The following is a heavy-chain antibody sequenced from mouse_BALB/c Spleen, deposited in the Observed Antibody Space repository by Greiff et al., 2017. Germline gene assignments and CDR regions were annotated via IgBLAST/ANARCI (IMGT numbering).Heavy chain of an antibody. V-gene: IGHV1-7*01. CDR2: INPSTGYT. J-gene: IGHJ1*01. CDR3: ARGRDGIYWYFDV. CDR1: GYTFTSYW. Sequence: QVQLQQSGAELAKPGASVKMSCKASGYTFTSYWMHWVKQRPGQGLEWIGYINPSTGYTEYNQKFKDKATLTADKSSSTAYMQLSSLTSEDSAVYYCARGRDGIYWYFDVWGAGTTVTVSS. D-gene: IGHD2-1*01.